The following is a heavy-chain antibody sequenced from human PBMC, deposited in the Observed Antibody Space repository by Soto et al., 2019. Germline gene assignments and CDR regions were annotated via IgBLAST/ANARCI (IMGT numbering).Heavy chain of an antibody. CDR3: AVGYSSSWYDSSAFDI. V-gene: IGHV1-58*01. Sequence: SVKVSCKASGFTFTSSAVQWVRQARGQRLEWIGWIVVGSGNTNYAQKFQERVTITRDMSTSTAYMELSSLRSEDTAVYYCAVGYSSSWYDSSAFDIWGQGTMVTVSS. CDR2: IVVGSGNT. CDR1: GFTFTSSA. D-gene: IGHD6-13*01. J-gene: IGHJ3*02.